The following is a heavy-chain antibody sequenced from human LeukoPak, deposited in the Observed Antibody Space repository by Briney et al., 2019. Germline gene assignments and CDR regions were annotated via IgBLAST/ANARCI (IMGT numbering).Heavy chain of an antibody. V-gene: IGHV4-59*01. D-gene: IGHD6-13*01. J-gene: IGHJ3*02. Sequence: PSETLSLTCPVSGGSISSYYWSWIRQPPGKGLEWIGYIYYSGSTNYNPSLKSRVTISVDTSKNQFSLKLSSVTAADTAVYYCARAAAGGTDAFDIWGQGTMVTVSS. CDR1: GGSISSYY. CDR2: IYYSGST. CDR3: ARAAAGGTDAFDI.